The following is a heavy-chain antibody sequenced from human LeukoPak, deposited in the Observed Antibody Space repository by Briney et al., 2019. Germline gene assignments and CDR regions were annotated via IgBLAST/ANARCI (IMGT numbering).Heavy chain of an antibody. Sequence: GGSLRLSCAATGFTLDDYGMNWVGPAPGKGLEWVSFIIGNGGSTSYADSVKGRFTISRDNAKNSLYLQMNSLRAEDTALYYCARGARGVSRYYFDFWGQGTLVTVSS. V-gene: IGHV3-20*04. CDR3: ARGARGVSRYYFDF. J-gene: IGHJ4*02. CDR2: IIGNGGST. D-gene: IGHD3-10*01. CDR1: GFTLDDYG.